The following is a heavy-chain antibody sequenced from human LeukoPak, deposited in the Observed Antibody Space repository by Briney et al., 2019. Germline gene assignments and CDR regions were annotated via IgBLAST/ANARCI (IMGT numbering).Heavy chain of an antibody. CDR1: GGTFSSYA. CDR3: ARAPLCGGDCYSYFDY. D-gene: IGHD2-21*02. CDR2: IIPIFGTA. V-gene: IGHV1-69*13. J-gene: IGHJ4*02. Sequence: SVKVSCKASGGTFSSYAISWVRQAPGQGLEWMGGIIPIFGTANYAQKFQGRVTITADESTSTAYMELSSLRSEDTAVYYCARAPLCGGDCYSYFDYWGQGTLVTVSS.